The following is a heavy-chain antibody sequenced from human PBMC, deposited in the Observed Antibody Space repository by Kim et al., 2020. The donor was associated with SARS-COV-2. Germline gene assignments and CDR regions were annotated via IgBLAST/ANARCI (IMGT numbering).Heavy chain of an antibody. J-gene: IGHJ4*02. CDR2: ILEGGSEK. V-gene: IGHV3-7*01. D-gene: IGHD3-10*01. CDR3: VRVSSALEN. Sequence: GGSLRLSCAASGFTFINNYMSWVRQAPEKGLEWVANILEGGSEKYYVDSVKGRFTISRDNVNNILYLQMDSLRADDTGVYYCVRVSSALENWGQGALGTVSS. CDR1: GFTFINNY.